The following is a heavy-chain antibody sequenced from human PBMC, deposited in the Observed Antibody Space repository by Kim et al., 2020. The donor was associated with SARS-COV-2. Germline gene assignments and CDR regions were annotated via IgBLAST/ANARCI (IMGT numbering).Heavy chain of an antibody. J-gene: IGHJ3*02. Sequence: SETLSLTCTVSGGSISSYYWSWIRQPPGKGLEWIGYIYYSGSTNYNPSLKSRVTISVDTSKNQFSLKLSSVTAADTAVYYCARTGYSSSWAACDIWGQGTMVTVSS. D-gene: IGHD6-13*01. V-gene: IGHV4-59*01. CDR3: ARTGYSSSWAACDI. CDR2: IYYSGST. CDR1: GGSISSYY.